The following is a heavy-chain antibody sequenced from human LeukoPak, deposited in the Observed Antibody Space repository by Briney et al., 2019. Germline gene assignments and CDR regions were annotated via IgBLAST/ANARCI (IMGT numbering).Heavy chain of an antibody. D-gene: IGHD1-26*01. J-gene: IGHJ4*02. CDR3: ASIGIVEATTPLNY. CDR1: GGSISSYY. V-gene: IGHV4-59*06. CDR2: IYYSGST. Sequence: SETLSLTCTVSGGSISSYYWSWIRQRPGKGLEWIGYIYYSGSTYYNPSLKSRVTISVDTSKNQFSLKLSSVTAADTAVYYCASIGIVEATTPLNYWGQGTLVTVSS.